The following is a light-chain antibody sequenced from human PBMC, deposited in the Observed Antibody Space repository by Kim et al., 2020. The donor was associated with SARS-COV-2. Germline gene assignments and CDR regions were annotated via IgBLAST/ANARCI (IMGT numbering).Light chain of an antibody. CDR2: AAS. CDR3: LQHHSYPWT. V-gene: IGKV1-17*03. J-gene: IGKJ1*01. CDR1: QGINKD. Sequence: TSVGERVTITCRASQGINKDLAWFQQKPGKVPKLLIYAASSLHSGVPSRFSGGVSGTEFTLIISSLQPEDFATYYCLQHHSYPWTFGQGTKVDIK.